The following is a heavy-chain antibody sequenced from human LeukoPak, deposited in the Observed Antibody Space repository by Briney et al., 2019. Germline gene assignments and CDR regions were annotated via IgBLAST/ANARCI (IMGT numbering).Heavy chain of an antibody. CDR1: GGTFSSYA. CDR3: ASRKKVRFLEWSKYYFDY. D-gene: IGHD3-3*01. Sequence: SVKVSCKASGGTFSSYAISWVRQAPGQGLEWMGGTIPIFGTANYAQKFQGRVTITADESTSTAYMELSSLRSEDTAVYYCASRKKVRFLEWSKYYFDYWGQGTLVTVSS. CDR2: TIPIFGTA. J-gene: IGHJ4*02. V-gene: IGHV1-69*13.